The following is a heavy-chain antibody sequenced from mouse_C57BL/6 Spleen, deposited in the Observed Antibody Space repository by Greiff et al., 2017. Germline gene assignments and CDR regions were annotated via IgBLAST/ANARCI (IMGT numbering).Heavy chain of an antibody. CDR2: IYPGDGDT. CDR3: ATTTLVATGYFDD. CDR1: GYAFSSSW. D-gene: IGHD1-1*01. V-gene: IGHV1-82*01. Sequence: QVQLQQSGPELVKPGASVKISCKASGYAFSSSWMNWVKQRPGKGLEWIGRIYPGDGDTNYNGKFKGKATLTADKSSSTSYMQLSSLTSEDSAVYFCATTTLVATGYFDDWGQGTTLTVSS. J-gene: IGHJ2*01.